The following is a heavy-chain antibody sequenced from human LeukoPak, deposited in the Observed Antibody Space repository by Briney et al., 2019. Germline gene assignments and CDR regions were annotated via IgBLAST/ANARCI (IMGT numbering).Heavy chain of an antibody. CDR2: IRYDGSNE. D-gene: IGHD1-14*01. CDR3: AKYHGAYNWFDP. Sequence: GGSLRLSCAASGFTFTNYGMHWVRQAPGKGLEGLAFIRYDGSNENYGDSVKGRFTISKDNSKSTLYLQMNSLRADDTAVYYCAKYHGAYNWFDPWGQGTLVTVSS. J-gene: IGHJ5*02. CDR1: GFTFTNYG. V-gene: IGHV3-30*02.